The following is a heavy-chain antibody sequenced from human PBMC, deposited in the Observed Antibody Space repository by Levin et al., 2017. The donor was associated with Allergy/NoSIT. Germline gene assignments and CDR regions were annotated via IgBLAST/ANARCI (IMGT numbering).Heavy chain of an antibody. CDR1: GGSISSGGYS. CDR2: IYHSGST. J-gene: IGHJ4*02. CDR3: ARLPIYSGYDPYYFDY. V-gene: IGHV4-30-2*01. D-gene: IGHD5-12*01. Sequence: SETLSLTCAVSGGSISSGGYSWSWIRQPPGKGLEWIGYIYHSGSTYYNPSLKSRVTISVDRSKNQFSLKLSSVTAADTAVYYCARLPIYSGYDPYYFDYWGQGTLVTVSS.